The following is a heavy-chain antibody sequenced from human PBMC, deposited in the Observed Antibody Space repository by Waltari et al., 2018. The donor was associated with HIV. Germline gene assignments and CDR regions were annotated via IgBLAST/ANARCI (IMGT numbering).Heavy chain of an antibody. J-gene: IGHJ4*02. D-gene: IGHD6-13*01. Sequence: QVQLVQSGAEVKKPGSSVKISCKASGGTFKSHALSWVRQVPGQGLEWMGRTIPILGMTNYAQKFHGRLAITADNSMSTAYMELSSLRSDDTAVYFCARSPANTAAADYSDDYWGQGTLVTVSS. V-gene: IGHV1-69*04. CDR1: GGTFKSHA. CDR2: TIPILGMT. CDR3: ARSPANTAAADYSDDY.